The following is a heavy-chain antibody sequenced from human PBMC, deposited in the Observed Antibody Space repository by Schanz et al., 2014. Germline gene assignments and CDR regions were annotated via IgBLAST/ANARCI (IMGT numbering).Heavy chain of an antibody. D-gene: IGHD6-13*01. CDR2: ISGTGTKT. V-gene: IGHV3-23*04. CDR1: GFMFTKYA. CDR3: AKDLAAVGVFDY. J-gene: IGHJ4*02. Sequence: DVQLVESGGGLAQPGGSLRLSCVASGFMFTKYAMNWVRQAPGKGLEWVSGISGTGTKTYYADSVKSRFTISRDNSKNTVFLQMSSLRADDTALYYCAKDLAAVGVFDYWGQGSLVTVSP.